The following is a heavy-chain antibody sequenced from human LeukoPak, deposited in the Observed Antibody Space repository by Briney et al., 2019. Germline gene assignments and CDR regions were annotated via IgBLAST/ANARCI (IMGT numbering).Heavy chain of an antibody. CDR3: ARDFCSSTSCSPHFDP. D-gene: IGHD2-2*01. CDR1: GYTFTSYA. CDR2: IIPILGIA. J-gene: IGHJ5*02. Sequence: ASVKVSCKASGYTFTSYAMHWVRQAPGQGLEWMGRIIPILGIANYAQKFQGRVTITADKSTSTAYMELSSLRSEDTAVYYCARDFCSSTSCSPHFDPWGQGTLVTVSS. V-gene: IGHV1-69*04.